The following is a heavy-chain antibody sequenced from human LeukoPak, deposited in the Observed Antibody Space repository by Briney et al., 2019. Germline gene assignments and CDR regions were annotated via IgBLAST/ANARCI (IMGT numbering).Heavy chain of an antibody. CDR1: GFTFSDYY. CDR3: ASPSSADAFDI. V-gene: IGHV3-11*01. J-gene: IGHJ3*02. Sequence: PGGSLRLSCAASGFTFSDYYMSWIRQAPGKGLEWVSYISGSGSTIYYADSVKGRFTISRDNAKNSLYLQMNSLRAEDTAVYYCASPSSADAFDIWGQGTMVTVSS. CDR2: ISGSGSTI. D-gene: IGHD6-25*01.